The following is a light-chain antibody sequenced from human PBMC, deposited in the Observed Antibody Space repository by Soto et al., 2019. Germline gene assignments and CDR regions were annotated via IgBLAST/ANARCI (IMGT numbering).Light chain of an antibody. V-gene: IGLV2-14*03. CDR1: SSDVGDSDY. CDR3: SSYSSSGTLYV. J-gene: IGLJ1*01. CDR2: DVS. Sequence: QSALTQPASVSGSPGQSITISCTGSSSDVGDSDYVAWYQQHPDKAPKLMIFDVSSRPSGVSNRFSGAKAGSTASLTISGLQAEDEDDYFCSSYSSSGTLYVFGTGTKVTVL.